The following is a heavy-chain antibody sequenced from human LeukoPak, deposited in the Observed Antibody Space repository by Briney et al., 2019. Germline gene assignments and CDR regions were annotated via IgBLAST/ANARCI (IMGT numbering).Heavy chain of an antibody. D-gene: IGHD3-22*01. Sequence: GASAKVSCKASGYTFTGYYMHWVRQAPGQGLEWMGRINPNSGGTNYAQKFQGRVTMTRDTSISTAYMELSRLRSDDTAVYYCIGYYDSSGYSFDYWGQGTLVTVSS. CDR3: IGYYDSSGYSFDY. CDR1: GYTFTGYY. J-gene: IGHJ4*02. V-gene: IGHV1-2*06. CDR2: INPNSGGT.